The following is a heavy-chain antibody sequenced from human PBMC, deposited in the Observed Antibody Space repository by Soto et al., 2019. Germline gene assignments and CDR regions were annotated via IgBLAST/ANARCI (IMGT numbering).Heavy chain of an antibody. V-gene: IGHV1-8*01. CDR3: ARPRGYYGSGSYPYYLDY. CDR2: MNPYSGNT. J-gene: IGHJ4*02. Sequence: GASVKVSCKASGYTFTSYDINWVRQATGQGLEWMGWMNPYSGNTNYAQKLRGRVTMTTNTSTSTAYMELRSLRSDDTAVYYCARPRGYYGSGSYPYYLDYWGQGTLVTVSS. D-gene: IGHD3-10*01. CDR1: GYTFTSYD.